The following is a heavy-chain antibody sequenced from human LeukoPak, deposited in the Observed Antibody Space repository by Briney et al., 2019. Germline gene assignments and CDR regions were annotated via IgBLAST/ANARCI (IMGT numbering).Heavy chain of an antibody. Sequence: SETLSLTCTVSGGSISSYYWSWIRQPPGKGLEWIGYIYHSGTTNYNPSLKSRVTISVDTSKSQFSLKLSSVTAADTAVYYCARDRMGMATIDYWGQGTLVTVSS. J-gene: IGHJ4*02. CDR1: GGSISSYY. V-gene: IGHV4-59*01. D-gene: IGHD5-24*01. CDR2: IYHSGTT. CDR3: ARDRMGMATIDY.